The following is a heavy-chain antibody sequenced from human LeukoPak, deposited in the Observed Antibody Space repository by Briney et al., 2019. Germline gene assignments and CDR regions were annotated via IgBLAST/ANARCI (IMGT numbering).Heavy chain of an antibody. CDR2: ISYDGSNK. D-gene: IGHD3-3*01. Sequence: GGSLRLSCAASGFTFSSYAMHWVRQAPGKGLEWVAVISYDGSNKYYADSVKGRFTISRDSSKNTLYLQMNSLRAEDTAVYYCARGHDFFDYWGQGTLVTVSS. CDR1: GFTFSSYA. J-gene: IGHJ4*02. CDR3: ARGHDFFDY. V-gene: IGHV3-30-3*01.